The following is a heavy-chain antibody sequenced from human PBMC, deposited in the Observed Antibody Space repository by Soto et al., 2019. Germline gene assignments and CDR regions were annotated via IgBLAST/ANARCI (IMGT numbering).Heavy chain of an antibody. J-gene: IGHJ6*02. CDR3: ARSGVVITNYYYSGMDL. CDR1: GFPFSDYY. Sequence: GASVKVSCKASGFPFSDYYIHWLRQAPGQGPEWMGWINPKSGDTNYARNFLGRVTVTSDTSISTAYLELSRLTSDDTAVYYCARSGVVITNYYYSGMDLWGQGTTVTVSS. CDR2: INPKSGDT. D-gene: IGHD3-22*01. V-gene: IGHV1-2*02.